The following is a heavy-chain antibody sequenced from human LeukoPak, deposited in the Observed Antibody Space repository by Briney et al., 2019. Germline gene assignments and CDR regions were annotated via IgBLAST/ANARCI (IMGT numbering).Heavy chain of an antibody. CDR3: ARSNTNCYCFDY. D-gene: IGHD2-2*01. CDR2: IWYDGSNK. V-gene: IGHV3-33*01. Sequence: GGSLRLSCAASGFTFSSYGMHWVRQAPGRGLEWVAVIWYDGSNKYYADSVKGRFTISRDNSKNTVYLQMGSLGAEDTAVYYCARSNTNCYCFDYWGQGTLVTVSS. J-gene: IGHJ4*02. CDR1: GFTFSSYG.